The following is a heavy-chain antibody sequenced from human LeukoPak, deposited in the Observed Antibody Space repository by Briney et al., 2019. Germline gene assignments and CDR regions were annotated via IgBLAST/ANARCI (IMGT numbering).Heavy chain of an antibody. V-gene: IGHV3-23*01. CDR1: GFIFSSYA. CDR2: ISGDGVKT. CDR3: AKDQHMLPAACFDY. D-gene: IGHD2-2*01. Sequence: PGGSLRLSCAASGFIFSSYAMSWVRQAPGKGLEWVSGISGDGVKTYYADSVKGRFTISRDNSKSTLYLQMNSLRAEDTAVYYCAKDQHMLPAACFDYWGQGALVTVSS. J-gene: IGHJ4*02.